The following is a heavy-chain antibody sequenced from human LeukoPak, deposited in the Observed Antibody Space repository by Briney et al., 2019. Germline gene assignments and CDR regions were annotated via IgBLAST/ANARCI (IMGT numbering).Heavy chain of an antibody. CDR1: GYTSTGYY. D-gene: IGHD2-15*01. J-gene: IGHJ3*02. Sequence: ASVKVPCKASGYTSTGYYMHWVRQAPGQGLEWMGWINPNSGGTNYAQKFQGRVTMTRDTSISTAYMELSRLRSDDTAVYYCARDHGMLRAAFDIWGQGTMVTVSS. CDR2: INPNSGGT. V-gene: IGHV1-2*02. CDR3: ARDHGMLRAAFDI.